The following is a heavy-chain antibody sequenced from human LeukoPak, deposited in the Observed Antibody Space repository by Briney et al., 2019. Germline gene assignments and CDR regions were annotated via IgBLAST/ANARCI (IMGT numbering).Heavy chain of an antibody. CDR3: AREEGIAAAGALEY. J-gene: IGHJ4*02. CDR1: IDSITNYY. V-gene: IGHV4-59*01. CDR2: IYHSGNT. Sequence: PSETLSLTCSVPIDSITNYYWSWIRQPPGKGLEWIGFIYHSGNTNENPSLTTRVTMSVDTSKTQITLRLSSVTAADTAVYYCAREEGIAAAGALEYWGQGILVTVSS. D-gene: IGHD6-13*01.